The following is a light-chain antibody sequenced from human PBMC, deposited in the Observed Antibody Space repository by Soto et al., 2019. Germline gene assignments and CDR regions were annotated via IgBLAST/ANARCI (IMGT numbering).Light chain of an antibody. CDR1: SGHSSYA. CDR3: QTWGTGIHVV. Sequence: QPVLTQSPSASASLGASVKLTCTLSSGHSSYAIAWHQQQPEKGPRYLMKLDSDGSHTKGDAIPDRFSGSSSGAERYLTIAILQYEDEADYYCQTWGTGIHVVFGGGTKLTVL. J-gene: IGLJ2*01. V-gene: IGLV4-69*01. CDR2: LDSDGSH.